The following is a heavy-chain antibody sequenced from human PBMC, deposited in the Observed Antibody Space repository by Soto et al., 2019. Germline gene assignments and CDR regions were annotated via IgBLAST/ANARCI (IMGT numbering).Heavy chain of an antibody. D-gene: IGHD6-13*01. CDR3: ARDYGCGIAAAGDRYFDY. J-gene: IGHJ4*02. CDR1: GGTFSSYA. Sequence: QVQLVQSGAEVKKPGSSVKVSCKASGGTFSSYAISWVRQAPGQGLEWMGGIIPIFGTANYAQKFQGRVTITADDSTSPAYMEMSSLRYEDTAVYYCARDYGCGIAAAGDRYFDYWGQGTLVTVSS. CDR2: IIPIFGTA. V-gene: IGHV1-69*01.